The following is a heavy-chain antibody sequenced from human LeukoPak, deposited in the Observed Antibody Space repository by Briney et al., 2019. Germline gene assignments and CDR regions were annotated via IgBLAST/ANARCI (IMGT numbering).Heavy chain of an antibody. Sequence: KPSETLSLTCTVSGYSMSSGYYWGWIRQPPGKGLEWIGSIYHSGSTYYNPSLKSRVTISVDTSKNQFSLKLSSVTAADTAVYYCARDWGLELFDIWGQGTMVTVSS. CDR1: GYSMSSGYY. CDR3: ARDWGLELFDI. CDR2: IYHSGST. D-gene: IGHD1-7*01. V-gene: IGHV4-38-2*02. J-gene: IGHJ3*02.